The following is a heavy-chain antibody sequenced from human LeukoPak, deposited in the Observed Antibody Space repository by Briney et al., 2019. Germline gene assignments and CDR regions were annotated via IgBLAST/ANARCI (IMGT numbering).Heavy chain of an antibody. J-gene: IGHJ4*02. CDR2: INHSGGT. V-gene: IGHV4-34*01. D-gene: IGHD3-3*01. CDR3: ARGRTIFGVVIALDY. CDR1: GGSFSGYY. Sequence: SETLSLTCAVYGGSFSGYYWSWIRQPPGKGLEWIGEINHSGGTNYNPSLKSRVTISVDTSKNQFSLKLSSVTAADTAVYYCARGRTIFGVVIALDYWGQGTLVTVSS.